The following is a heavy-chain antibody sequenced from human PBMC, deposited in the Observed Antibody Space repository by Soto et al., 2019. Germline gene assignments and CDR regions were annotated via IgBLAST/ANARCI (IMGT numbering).Heavy chain of an antibody. CDR2: INPSGGST. CDR3: AREGQKNYYDSSKNWFDP. Sequence: GASVKVSCKASGYTFTSYYMHWVRQAPVQGLEWMGIINPSGGSTSYAQKFQGRVTMTRDTSTSTVYMELSSLRSEDTAVYYCAREGQKNYYDSSKNWFDPWGQGTLVHVSS. D-gene: IGHD3-22*01. J-gene: IGHJ5*02. CDR1: GYTFTSYY. V-gene: IGHV1-46*01.